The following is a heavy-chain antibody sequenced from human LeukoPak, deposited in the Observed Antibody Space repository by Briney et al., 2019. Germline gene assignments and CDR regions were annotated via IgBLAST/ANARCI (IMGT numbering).Heavy chain of an antibody. CDR2: ISSSSSYI. J-gene: IGHJ4*02. D-gene: IGHD5-18*01. V-gene: IGHV3-21*01. Sequence: GGSLRLSCAASGFTFDDYAMHWVRQAPGKGLEWVSFISSSSSYIYYVDSVKGRFTISRDNAKNSLYLQMNSLRAEDTAVYYCARAPGYRGFLDYWGQGNLVTVSS. CDR1: GFTFDDYA. CDR3: ARAPGYRGFLDY.